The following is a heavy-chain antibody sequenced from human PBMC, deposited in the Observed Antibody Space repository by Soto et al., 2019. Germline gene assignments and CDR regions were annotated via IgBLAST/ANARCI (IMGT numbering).Heavy chain of an antibody. D-gene: IGHD6-6*01. CDR3: ARTPSIAVRVDFDI. CDR1: GYTFTSYD. Sequence: QVQLVQSGAEVKKPGASVKVSCKASGYTFTSYDINWVRQATGQGLEWMGWMNPNSGNTGYAQKFQVRVTMTRNTSISTAYMELSSLRSEDTAVYYCARTPSIAVRVDFDIWGQGTMVTVSS. CDR2: MNPNSGNT. V-gene: IGHV1-8*01. J-gene: IGHJ3*02.